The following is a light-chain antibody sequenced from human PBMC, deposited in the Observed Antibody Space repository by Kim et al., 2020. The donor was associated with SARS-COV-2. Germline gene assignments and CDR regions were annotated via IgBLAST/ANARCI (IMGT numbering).Light chain of an antibody. CDR3: QSYDSSNVV. CDR2: EDK. V-gene: IGLV6-57*03. J-gene: IGLJ3*02. Sequence: GKTVTISCPRSSGSIASNYVQWYQQRPGSAPITVIYEDKQRPSGVPDRFSGSIDSSSKSASLIISGLKTEDEADYFCQSYDSSNVVFGGGTQLTVL. CDR1: SGSIASNY.